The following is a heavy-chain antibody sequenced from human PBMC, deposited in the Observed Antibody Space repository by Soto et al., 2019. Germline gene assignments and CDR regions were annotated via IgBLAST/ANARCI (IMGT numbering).Heavy chain of an antibody. Sequence: QVQLVQSGAEVKKPGSSVKVSCKASGGTFSDYGISWVRQAPGQGPEWMGGIIPMLGTTNYAQKVQGRVSITADESTSTVFMERGSLRSEDTAVYYCARVGVVVSKYSDYYGMEVWGQGTTVTVSS. CDR1: GGTFSDYG. D-gene: IGHD3-22*01. CDR2: IIPMLGTT. CDR3: ARVGVVVSKYSDYYGMEV. V-gene: IGHV1-69*01. J-gene: IGHJ6*02.